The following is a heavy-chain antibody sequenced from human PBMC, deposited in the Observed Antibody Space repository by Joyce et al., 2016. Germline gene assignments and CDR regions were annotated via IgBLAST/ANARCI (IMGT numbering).Heavy chain of an antibody. Sequence: QVHLVQSGAEVKKPGASVKVSCQVSGLSLSDLSIHWVRQTPGKGPEWMGGFEAEDGEKIYTKKFQGRVTMTEDTSRDTTYMNLSRLESDDTAIYYCVVLKWLEGSFDPWGQGTLVTVS. CDR1: GLSLSDLS. CDR2: FEAEDGEK. CDR3: VVLKWLEGSFDP. J-gene: IGHJ5*02. V-gene: IGHV1-24*01. D-gene: IGHD5-24*01.